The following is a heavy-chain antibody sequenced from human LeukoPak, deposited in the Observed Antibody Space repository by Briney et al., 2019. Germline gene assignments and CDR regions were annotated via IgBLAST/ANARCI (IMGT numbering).Heavy chain of an antibody. J-gene: IGHJ5*02. CDR1: GGSFSGYY. CDR2: INHSGST. Sequence: KPSETLSLTCAVYGGSFSGYYWSWIRQPPGKGLEWIGEINHSGSTNYNPSLKSRVTISVDTSKNQFSLKLSSVTAADTAVYYCARHRRDSSSWPNWFDPWGQGTLVTVSS. V-gene: IGHV4-34*01. CDR3: ARHRRDSSSWPNWFDP. D-gene: IGHD6-13*01.